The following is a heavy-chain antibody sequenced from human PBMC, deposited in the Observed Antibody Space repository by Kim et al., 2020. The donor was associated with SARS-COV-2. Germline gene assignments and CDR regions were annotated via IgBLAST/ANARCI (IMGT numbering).Heavy chain of an antibody. Sequence: ENYAKRCKRSVPITAEQSTSTAYMELSSLRSEDTAVYYCARGRRGSCYDYWGQGTLVTVSS. J-gene: IGHJ4*02. CDR2: E. V-gene: IGHV1-69*01. CDR3: ARGRRGSCYDY. D-gene: IGHD2-15*01.